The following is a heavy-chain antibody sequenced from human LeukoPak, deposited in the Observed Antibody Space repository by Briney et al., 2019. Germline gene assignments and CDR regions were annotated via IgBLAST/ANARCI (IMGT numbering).Heavy chain of an antibody. CDR3: ANVGDGYSDAFYI. CDR2: IKEDGSQK. V-gene: IGHV3-7*01. Sequence: GGSLRLSCAASGFTISSYWMSWVRQAPGKGLEWVANIKEDGSQKYYVGSVKGRFTVSRDTATNSLHLQMNSLRVEDTAMYYCANVGDGYSDAFYIWGQGTMVTVSS. D-gene: IGHD5-24*01. J-gene: IGHJ3*02. CDR1: GFTISSYW.